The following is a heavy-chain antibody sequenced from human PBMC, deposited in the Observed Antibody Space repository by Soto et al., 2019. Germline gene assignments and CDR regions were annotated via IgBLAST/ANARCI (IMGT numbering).Heavy chain of an antibody. J-gene: IGHJ4*02. V-gene: IGHV4-34*01. CDR1: GGSFSGYY. CDR3: ARPTYCSGGSCYPGGFDY. Sequence: QVQLQQWGAGLLKPSETLSLTCAVYGGSFSGYYWSWIRQPPGKGLEWIGEINHSGSTNYNPSLKSRVTISVDTSKNQFSLKLSSVTAADTAVYYCARPTYCSGGSCYPGGFDYWGQGTLVTVSS. CDR2: INHSGST. D-gene: IGHD2-15*01.